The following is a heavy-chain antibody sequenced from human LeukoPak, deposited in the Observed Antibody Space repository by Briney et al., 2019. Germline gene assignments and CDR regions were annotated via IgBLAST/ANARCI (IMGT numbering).Heavy chain of an antibody. CDR2: IIPILGIA. J-gene: IGHJ5*02. D-gene: IGHD2-2*01. V-gene: IGHV1-69*04. CDR1: GGTFSSYA. Sequence: GASVKVSCKASGGTFSSYAISWVRQAPGQGLEWMGRIIPILGIANYAQKFQGRVTITADKSTSTAYMELTRLRSDDTAVFYCARGDGDIVLVPAAQPRYNWFDPWGQGTLVTVSS. CDR3: ARGDGDIVLVPAAQPRYNWFDP.